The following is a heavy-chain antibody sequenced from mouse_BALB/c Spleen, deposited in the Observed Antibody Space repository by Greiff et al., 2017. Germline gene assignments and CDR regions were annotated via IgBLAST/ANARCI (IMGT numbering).Heavy chain of an antibody. CDR1: GYTFTDYN. J-gene: IGHJ2*01. CDR2: IYPYNGGT. D-gene: IGHD2-2*01. CDR3: AKAWGYDGFDY. Sequence: VQLKQSGPELVKPGASVKISCKASGYTFTDYNMHWVKQSHGKSLEWIGYIYPYNGGTGYNQKFKSKATLTVDNSSSTAYMELRSLTSEDSAVYYCAKAWGYDGFDYWGQGTTLTVSS. V-gene: IGHV1S29*02.